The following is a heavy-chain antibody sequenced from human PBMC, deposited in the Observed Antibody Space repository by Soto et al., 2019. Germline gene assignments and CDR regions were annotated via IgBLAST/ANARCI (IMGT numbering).Heavy chain of an antibody. V-gene: IGHV3-23*01. CDR1: GFTFNNYA. CDR3: XXXXXXXXXXXFDX. J-gene: IGHJ3*01. CDR2: FSALGGST. Sequence: EVHLLESGGGLVQPGGSLRLSCAASGFTFNNYAMSWVRQAPGKGLEWVSGFSALGGSTFYADSVKGRFTISRDNSRNXLYLQXXXXXXXXXAXXXXXXXXXXXXXXXFDXXGLGTMVTVSS.